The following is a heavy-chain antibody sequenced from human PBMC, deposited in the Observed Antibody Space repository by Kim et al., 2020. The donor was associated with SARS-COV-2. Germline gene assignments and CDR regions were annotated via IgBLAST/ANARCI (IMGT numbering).Heavy chain of an antibody. CDR2: ISWNSGSI. D-gene: IGHD6-13*01. CDR1: GFTFDDYA. J-gene: IGHJ4*01. Sequence: GGSLRLSCAASGFTFDDYAMHWVRQAPGKGLEWVSGISWNSGSIGYADSVKGRFTISRDNAKNSLYLQMNSLRAEDTALYYCAKGRGYSSSWYGIDYWA. V-gene: IGHV3-9*01. CDR3: AKGRGYSSSWYGIDY.